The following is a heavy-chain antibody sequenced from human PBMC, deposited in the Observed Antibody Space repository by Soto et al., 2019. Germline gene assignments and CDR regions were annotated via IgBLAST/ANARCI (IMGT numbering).Heavy chain of an antibody. V-gene: IGHV4-38-2*02. CDR2: IYHNGSN. CDR3: AREDSGTFDP. J-gene: IGHJ5*02. CDR1: GYSISSGYY. D-gene: IGHD1-26*01. Sequence: LSLTCAVSGYSISSGYYCGWIRQPPGKGLEWIGSIYHNGSNYYNPSLKSRVTISVDTSKNQFSLKLRSVTAADTAVYYCAREDSGTFDPWGQGTLVTVSS.